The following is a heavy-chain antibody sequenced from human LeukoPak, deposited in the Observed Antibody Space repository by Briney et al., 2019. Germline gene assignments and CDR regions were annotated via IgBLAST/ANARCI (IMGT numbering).Heavy chain of an antibody. V-gene: IGHV4-39*07. Sequence: SETLSLTSTVSGDSIRNDNYYWGWISQPPGKGLEWIGIIFYSGSTYYIPSLKSRVAMSVDTSKNLFFLKLASATAADTAVYYCARQHRRVTFSAFADWGQGSLVTVSS. CDR2: IFYSGST. CDR3: ARQHRRVTFSAFAD. J-gene: IGHJ4*02. CDR1: GDSIRNDNYY. D-gene: IGHD2-21*02.